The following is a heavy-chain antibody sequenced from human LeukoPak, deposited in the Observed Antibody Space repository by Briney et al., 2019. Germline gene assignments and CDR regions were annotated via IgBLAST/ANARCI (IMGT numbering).Heavy chain of an antibody. D-gene: IGHD2-15*01. J-gene: IGHJ4*02. Sequence: GGSLRLSWVASGFTFSSYGMHWVRQAPGKGLEWVAVIWYDGSNKYYADSVKGRFTISRDNSKNTLYLQMNSLRAEDTAVYYCARRSQDYWGQGTLVTVSS. CDR2: IWYDGSNK. CDR1: GFTFSSYG. V-gene: IGHV3-33*08. CDR3: ARRSQDY.